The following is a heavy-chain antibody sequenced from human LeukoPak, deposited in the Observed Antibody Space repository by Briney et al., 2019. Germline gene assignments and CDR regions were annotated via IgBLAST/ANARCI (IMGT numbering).Heavy chain of an antibody. CDR2: INPNSGGT. CDR3: AVVPAASPYFDY. D-gene: IGHD2-2*01. Sequence: ASVKVSCKASGHTLTGYFMHWVRQAPGQGLEWMGWINPNSGGTNYAQKFQGRATMTRDTSISTAYMEVSGLRSDDTAVFYCAVVPAASPYFDYWGQGTLVTVSS. CDR1: GHTLTGYF. J-gene: IGHJ4*02. V-gene: IGHV1-2*02.